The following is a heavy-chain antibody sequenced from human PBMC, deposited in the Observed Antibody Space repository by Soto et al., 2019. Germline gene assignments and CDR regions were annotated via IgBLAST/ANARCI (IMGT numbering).Heavy chain of an antibody. D-gene: IGHD4-17*01. CDR3: AIRSNYGDYVGY. J-gene: IGHJ4*02. CDR1: GGSISSSSYY. Sequence: SETLSLTCTVSGGSISSSSYYWGWIRQPPGKGLEWIGSIYYSGSTYYNPSLKSRVTISVDTSKNQFSLKLSSVTAADTAVYYCAIRSNYGDYVGYWGQGTLVTVSS. V-gene: IGHV4-39*01. CDR2: IYYSGST.